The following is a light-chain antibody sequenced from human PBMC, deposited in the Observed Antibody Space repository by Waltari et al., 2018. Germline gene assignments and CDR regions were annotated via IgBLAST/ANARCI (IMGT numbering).Light chain of an antibody. V-gene: IGLV7-43*01. J-gene: IGLJ3*02. CDR2: STD. CDR1: TGAVTSHYF. CDR3: LLYYGGACV. Sequence: QTVVTQEPSLTVSPGGTVTLTCASSTGAVTSHYFPNWFQQKPGQAPRPLIYSTDKKRSWTPARCSGSLVGGKAALTVSDVQPEDEADFYCLLYYGGACVFGGGTKLTVL.